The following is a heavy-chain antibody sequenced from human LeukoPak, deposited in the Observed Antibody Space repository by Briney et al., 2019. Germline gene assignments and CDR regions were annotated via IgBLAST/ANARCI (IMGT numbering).Heavy chain of an antibody. CDR1: GGSISSGDYY. Sequence: SETLSPTCTVSGGSISSGDYYWSWIRQPPGKGLEWIGYIYYSGSTYYNPSLKSRVTISVDTSKNQFSLKLSSVTAADTAVYYCARVWHDYGGNPLDYWGQGTLVTVSS. V-gene: IGHV4-30-4*01. D-gene: IGHD4-23*01. CDR2: IYYSGST. J-gene: IGHJ4*02. CDR3: ARVWHDYGGNPLDY.